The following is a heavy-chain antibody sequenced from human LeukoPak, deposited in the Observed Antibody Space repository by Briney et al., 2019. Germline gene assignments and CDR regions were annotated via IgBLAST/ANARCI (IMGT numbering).Heavy chain of an antibody. D-gene: IGHD5-24*01. CDR3: ARGRGGYNFLNRGEYYYFDY. J-gene: IGHJ4*02. CDR1: GDSISSGSFY. CDR2: VSSSGRT. V-gene: IGHV4-61*02. Sequence: ASQTLSLTCTVSGDSISSGSFYWSWIRQAAGKGLEWIGRVSSSGRTTYNPSLKSRVTISVDTSKNQFSLKLNSVTAADTAVYYCARGRGGYNFLNRGEYYYFDYWGQGTLVTVSS.